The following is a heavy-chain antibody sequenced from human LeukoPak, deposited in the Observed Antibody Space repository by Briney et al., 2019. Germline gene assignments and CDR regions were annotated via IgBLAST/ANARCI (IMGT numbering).Heavy chain of an antibody. CDR1: GGSISSYY. V-gene: IGHV4-4*07. CDR2: IYTSGST. CDR3: ARGSNIVVVPAASPAPWFDP. J-gene: IGHJ5*02. Sequence: SETLSLTCTVSGGSISSYYWSWIRQPAGKGLEWIGRIYTSGSTNYNPSLKSRVTMSVDTSKNQFSLKLSSVTAADTAVYYCARGSNIVVVPAASPAPWFDPWGQGTLVTVSS. D-gene: IGHD2-2*01.